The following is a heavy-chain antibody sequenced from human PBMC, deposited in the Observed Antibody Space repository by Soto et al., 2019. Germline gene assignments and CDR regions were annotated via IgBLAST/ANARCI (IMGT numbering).Heavy chain of an antibody. CDR3: ARGWGSYSYYMDV. V-gene: IGHV3-33*01. J-gene: IGHJ6*03. D-gene: IGHD3-16*01. CDR1: GFSFSSSG. Sequence: GGSLRLSCAASGFSFSSSGMHWVRQGPGKGLEWVAVIWYDGSNKYYADSVKGRFTISRDNSKNTLYPQMNSLRAEDTAVYYCARGWGSYSYYMDVWGKGTTVTVSS. CDR2: IWYDGSNK.